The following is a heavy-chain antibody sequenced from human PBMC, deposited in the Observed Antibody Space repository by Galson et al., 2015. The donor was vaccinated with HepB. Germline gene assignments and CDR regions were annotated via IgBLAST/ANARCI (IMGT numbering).Heavy chain of an antibody. CDR2: IWYDGSNK. J-gene: IGHJ4*02. V-gene: IGHV3-33*01. CDR1: GFTFSSYG. CDR3: ARDRLLWFGETNFDY. D-gene: IGHD3-10*01. Sequence: SLRLSCAASGFTFSSYGMHWVRQAPGKGLEWVAVIWYDGSNKYYADSVKGRFTISRDNSKNTLYLQMNSLRAEDTAVYYCARDRLLWFGETNFDYWGQGTLVTVSS.